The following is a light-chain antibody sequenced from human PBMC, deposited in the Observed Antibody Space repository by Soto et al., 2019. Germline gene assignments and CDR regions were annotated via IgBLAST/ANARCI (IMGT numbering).Light chain of an antibody. V-gene: IGKV3-20*01. J-gene: IGKJ5*01. Sequence: VWTQSPGTLSLSPGARATLSGRASQSVSSTYLAWYQQRPGQAPRLLIYGASSRATGIPDRFSGSGSGTDFTLTVGRLEPEDFAVYFCQQYGSSPVTFGQGTRLEIK. CDR2: GAS. CDR1: QSVSSTY. CDR3: QQYGSSPVT.